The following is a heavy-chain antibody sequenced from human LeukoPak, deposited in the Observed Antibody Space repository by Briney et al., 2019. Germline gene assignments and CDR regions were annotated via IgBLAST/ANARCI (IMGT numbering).Heavy chain of an antibody. CDR3: AKDGSWGDYYFYFYMDV. Sequence: PGGSLRLSCEASGSGFTFGNFGMSWVRQAPGKGLEWLSGIRGSGYYIYYADSVKGRFTISRDNSKNPVYIQMNSLRAEDTAVYYCAKDGSWGDYYFYFYMDVWGKGTTVTVSS. D-gene: IGHD3-16*01. V-gene: IGHV3-23*01. J-gene: IGHJ6*03. CDR2: IRGSGYYI. CDR1: GSGFTFGNFG.